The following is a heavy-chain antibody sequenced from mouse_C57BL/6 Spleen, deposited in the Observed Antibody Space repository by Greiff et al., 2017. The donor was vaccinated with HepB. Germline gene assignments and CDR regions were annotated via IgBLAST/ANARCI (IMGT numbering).Heavy chain of an antibody. Sequence: VMLVESGAELARPGASVKLSCKASGYTFTSYGISWVKQRTGQGLEWIGEIYPRSGNTYYNEKFKGKATLTVDKSSSTAYMQLSSLTSEDSAVYYCARLAGNYVGYFDYWGQGTTLTVSS. D-gene: IGHD2-1*01. J-gene: IGHJ2*01. CDR2: IYPRSGNT. CDR3: ARLAGNYVGYFDY. CDR1: GYTFTSYG. V-gene: IGHV1-81*01.